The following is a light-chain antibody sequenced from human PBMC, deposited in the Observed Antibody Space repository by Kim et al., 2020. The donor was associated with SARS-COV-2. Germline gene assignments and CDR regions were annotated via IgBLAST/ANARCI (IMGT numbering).Light chain of an antibody. Sequence: GQSITSSCTGTSSAVVDYNYVSWYHQHPDKAPKLMIYDVSNGPSGVSNRFSASKSGNTASLTISGLQAEDEADYYCSSYTSSSTVFGGGTQLTVL. J-gene: IGLJ2*01. CDR1: SSAVVDYNY. CDR3: SSYTSSSTV. V-gene: IGLV2-14*03. CDR2: DVS.